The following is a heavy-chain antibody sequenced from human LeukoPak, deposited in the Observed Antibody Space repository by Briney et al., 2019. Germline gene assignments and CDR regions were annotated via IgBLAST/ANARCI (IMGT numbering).Heavy chain of an antibody. Sequence: SETLSLTCTVSGGSISSYYWSWIRQPPGKGLEWIGYIYYSGSTTYNPSLKSRVTMSVDTSNNQFSLKLSSVTAADTAVYFCARDAVPRDYGDTVNAYDLWGQGTMVTVAP. V-gene: IGHV4-59*01. D-gene: IGHD4-17*01. CDR1: GGSISSYY. J-gene: IGHJ3*01. CDR3: ARDAVPRDYGDTVNAYDL. CDR2: IYYSGST.